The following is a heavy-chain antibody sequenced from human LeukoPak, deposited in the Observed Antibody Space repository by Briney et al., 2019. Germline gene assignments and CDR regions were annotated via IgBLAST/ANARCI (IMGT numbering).Heavy chain of an antibody. CDR2: IRSKAAGYAT. CDR1: GSTFSGSA. CDR3: TILKDTTGYLFYYNGMDV. D-gene: IGHD3-22*01. J-gene: IGHJ6*02. V-gene: IGHV3-73*01. Sequence: GGSLTLSCVASGSTFSGSAIHWVRQDSAKGLEWLGRIRSKAAGYATSYAASVEGMFTISRDDSRDTAYLQMNSLKAEDTAVYYCTILKDTTGYLFYYNGMDVWGQGTTVTVSS.